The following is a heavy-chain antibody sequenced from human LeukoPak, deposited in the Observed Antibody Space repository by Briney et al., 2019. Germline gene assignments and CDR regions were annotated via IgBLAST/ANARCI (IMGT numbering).Heavy chain of an antibody. J-gene: IGHJ3*01. CDR1: VYTFTVHY. CDR3: AREIEDPAMVKVLNASAL. V-gene: IGHV1-2*02. CDR2: INPNSGGT. Sequence: ASVKVSCKASVYTFTVHYMRWGRHAPGQGLEWMGWINPNSGGTNYAQKFQGRVTMTRDTSISTAYMELSRLRSDDTAVYYCAREIEDPAMVKVLNASALWGRRTMVTVSS. D-gene: IGHD5-18*01.